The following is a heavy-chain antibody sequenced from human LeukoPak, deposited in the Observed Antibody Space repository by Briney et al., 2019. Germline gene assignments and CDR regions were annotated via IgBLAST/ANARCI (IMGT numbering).Heavy chain of an antibody. Sequence: GASVKVSCKTSGYTFTGYFIHWVRQAPGQGLVWMGWINPNSGGTSNLQKFQGSVAMTRDTSISTAYMDLSRLRSDDTAVYYCARGRAGDYFDYWGQGTLVTVSS. CDR1: GYTFTGYF. CDR3: ARGRAGDYFDY. J-gene: IGHJ4*02. CDR2: INPNSGGT. V-gene: IGHV1-2*02.